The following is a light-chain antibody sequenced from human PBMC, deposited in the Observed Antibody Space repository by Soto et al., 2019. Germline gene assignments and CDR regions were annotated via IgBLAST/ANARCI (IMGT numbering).Light chain of an antibody. CDR1: SSDIGGYSS. Sequence: QSALTQPASVSGSPGQSITISCTGTSSDIGGYSSVSWYQHHPGRAPKLMIYDVSDRPSGVSTRFSGSKSGNTASLTISGLQAEDEADYYCCSYTSNYTYVFGTGTKVTVL. CDR3: CSYTSNYTYV. V-gene: IGLV2-14*01. CDR2: DVS. J-gene: IGLJ1*01.